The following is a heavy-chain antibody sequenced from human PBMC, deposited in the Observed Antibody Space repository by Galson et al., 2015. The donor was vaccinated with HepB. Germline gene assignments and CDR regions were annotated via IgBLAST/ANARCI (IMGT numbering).Heavy chain of an antibody. CDR2: IRGSGWST. CDR1: GFPFNIYV. V-gene: IGHV3-23*01. D-gene: IGHD3-10*01. J-gene: IGHJ4*03. CDR3: AKDQARSGSGPSLFDY. Sequence: SLRLSCAASGFPFNIYVMSWVRHTPDKGLEWVAAIRGSGWSTYYADSVKGRFTISRDNYKNMVYLQMNSLRAEDTAVYFCAKDQARSGSGPSLFDYWGQGTTVTVSS.